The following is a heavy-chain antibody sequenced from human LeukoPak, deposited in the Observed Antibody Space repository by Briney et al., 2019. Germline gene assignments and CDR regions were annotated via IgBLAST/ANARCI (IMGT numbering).Heavy chain of an antibody. J-gene: IGHJ2*01. D-gene: IGHD2-21*01. CDR3: VKDVLRLNYGYFDL. Sequence: GGSLRLSCAASGFTFSDYAMGWVRQAPGKGLEWVSGISGTARNAYYTDSVKGRFTVSRENSKKTLYLQMSSLRAEDTAVYYCVKDVLRLNYGYFDLWGRGTLVTVSS. CDR1: GFTFSDYA. CDR2: ISGTARNA. V-gene: IGHV3-23*01.